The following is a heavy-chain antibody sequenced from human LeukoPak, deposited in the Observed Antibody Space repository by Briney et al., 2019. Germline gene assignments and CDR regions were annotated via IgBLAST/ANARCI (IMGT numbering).Heavy chain of an antibody. CDR1: GGSIRSSYYY. CDR3: ARCRSYGADY. Sequence: NPSETLSLTCTVSGGSIRSSYYYWGWIRQPPGKGLEWIGYIYYSGSTNYNPSLKSRVTISVDTSKNQFSLKLSSVTAADTAVYFCARCRSYGADYWGQGTLVTVSS. J-gene: IGHJ4*02. CDR2: IYYSGST. D-gene: IGHD1-26*01. V-gene: IGHV4-61*05.